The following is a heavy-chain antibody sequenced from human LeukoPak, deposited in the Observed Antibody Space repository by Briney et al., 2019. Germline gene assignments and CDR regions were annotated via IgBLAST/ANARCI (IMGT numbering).Heavy chain of an antibody. Sequence: GGSLRLSCAAPGFTFSSYAMHWVRQAPGKGLEWVAVISYDGSNKYYADSVKGRFTISRDNSKNTLYLQMNSLRAEDTAVYYCARAWAEYYYFDYWGQGTLVTVSS. CDR3: ARAWAEYYYFDY. V-gene: IGHV3-30*01. J-gene: IGHJ4*02. CDR1: GFTFSSYA. D-gene: IGHD2/OR15-2a*01. CDR2: ISYDGSNK.